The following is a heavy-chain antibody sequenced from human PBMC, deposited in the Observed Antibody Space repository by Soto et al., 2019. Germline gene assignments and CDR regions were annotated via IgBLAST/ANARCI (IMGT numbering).Heavy chain of an antibody. Sequence: GGSLRLSCAASGFTFSSYSMNWVRQAPGKGLEWVSYISSSSSTIYYADSVKGRFTISRDNANNSLYLKMNSLRAEDTAVYYCARNPSVGDDAELASDIWGQGTMVTVSS. J-gene: IGHJ3*02. V-gene: IGHV3-48*04. CDR1: GFTFSSYS. CDR3: ARNPSVGDDAELASDI. CDR2: ISSSSSTI. D-gene: IGHD1-26*01.